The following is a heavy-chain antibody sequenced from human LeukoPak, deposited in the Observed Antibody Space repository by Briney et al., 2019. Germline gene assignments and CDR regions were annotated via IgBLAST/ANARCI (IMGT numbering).Heavy chain of an antibody. CDR2: IYHSGST. J-gene: IGHJ5*02. Sequence: PSETLSLTCAVSGGSISSGGYSWSWIRQPPGKGLEWIGYIYHSGSTYYNPSLKSRVTISVDTSKNQFSLKLSSVTAADTAVYYCARGPRGYCSSTSCRVFDPWGQGTLVTVSS. CDR3: ARGPRGYCSSTSCRVFDP. CDR1: GGSISSGGYS. D-gene: IGHD2-2*01. V-gene: IGHV4-30-2*01.